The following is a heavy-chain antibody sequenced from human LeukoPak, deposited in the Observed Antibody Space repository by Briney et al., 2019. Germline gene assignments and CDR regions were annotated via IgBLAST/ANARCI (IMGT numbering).Heavy chain of an antibody. D-gene: IGHD5-18*01. J-gene: IGHJ4*02. CDR1: GYSIRSGYY. Sequence: SETLSLTCAVSGYSIRSGYYWGWIRPPPGKGLEWIGSNYHSGSTYYNPSLKSRVTISVDTSKNQLSLKLSSVSAAYTAEYYCARKLLPYYVDYGGQGTLVTVSS. CDR2: NYHSGST. CDR3: ARKLLPYYVDY. V-gene: IGHV4-38-2*01.